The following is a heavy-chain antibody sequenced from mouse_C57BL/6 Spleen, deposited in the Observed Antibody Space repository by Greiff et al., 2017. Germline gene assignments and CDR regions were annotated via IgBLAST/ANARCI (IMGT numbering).Heavy chain of an antibody. Sequence: QVQLQQPGAELVKPGASVQMSCKASGYTFTSYWITWVKQRPGQGLEWIGDIYPGSGSTNYNEKFKSKATLTVDTSSSTAYMQLSSLTSEDSAVYYGARHYYGYDEGTWFAYWGQGTLVTVSA. J-gene: IGHJ3*01. CDR1: GYTFTSYW. V-gene: IGHV1-55*01. D-gene: IGHD2-2*01. CDR3: ARHYYGYDEGTWFAY. CDR2: IYPGSGST.